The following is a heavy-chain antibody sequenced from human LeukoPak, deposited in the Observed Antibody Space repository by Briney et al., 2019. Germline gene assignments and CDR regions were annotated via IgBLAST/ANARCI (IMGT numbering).Heavy chain of an antibody. V-gene: IGHV4-59*01. Sequence: SETLSLTCTVSGGSISNYYWSWIWQPPGKGLEWIGYIYYSGGTNYNPSLKSRVTISVDTSKNQFSLKLSSVTAADTAVYYCARALGAFDIWGQGTMVTVSS. CDR2: IYYSGGT. CDR3: ARALGAFDI. CDR1: GGSISNYY. J-gene: IGHJ3*02.